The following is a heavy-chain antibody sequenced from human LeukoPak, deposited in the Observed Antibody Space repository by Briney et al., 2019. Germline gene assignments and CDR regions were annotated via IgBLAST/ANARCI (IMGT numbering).Heavy chain of an antibody. CDR1: GFTFSSYS. CDR2: ISSSSSYI. CDR3: VLTVATPDAFDI. J-gene: IGHJ3*02. D-gene: IGHD4-23*01. Sequence: GGSLRLSCAASGFTFSSYSMNWVRQAPGKGLEWVPSISSSSSYIYYADSVKGRFTISRDNAKNSLYLQMNSLRAEDTAVYYCVLTVATPDAFDIWGQGTMVTVSS. V-gene: IGHV3-21*01.